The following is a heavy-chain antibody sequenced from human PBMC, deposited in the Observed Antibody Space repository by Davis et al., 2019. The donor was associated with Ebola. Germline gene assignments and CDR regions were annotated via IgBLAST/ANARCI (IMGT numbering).Heavy chain of an antibody. Sequence: ASVKVSCKASGYTFTSYAMHWVRQAPGQRLEWMGWINAGNGNTKYSQKFQGRVTITRDKSTSTAYMELSSLRSEDTAVYYCARDREYGDLNWFDPWGQGTLVTVSS. J-gene: IGHJ5*02. CDR1: GYTFTSYA. CDR3: ARDREYGDLNWFDP. D-gene: IGHD4-17*01. CDR2: INAGNGNT. V-gene: IGHV1-3*01.